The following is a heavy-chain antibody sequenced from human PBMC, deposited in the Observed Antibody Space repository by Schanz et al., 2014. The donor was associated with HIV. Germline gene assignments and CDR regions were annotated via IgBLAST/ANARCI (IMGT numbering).Heavy chain of an antibody. Sequence: VQLLESGGGVVQPGRSLRLSCAGSGFSFDTFGIHWVRQAPGKGLEWVAAIWYDGSNKFYADSVKGRFTISRDNSKNTLYLQMTTLRTEDTAVYYCAKPEYDSSGNSQSHFDYWGQGTLVTVSS. J-gene: IGHJ4*02. CDR3: AKPEYDSSGNSQSHFDY. D-gene: IGHD3-22*01. CDR1: GFSFDTFG. V-gene: IGHV3-33*06. CDR2: IWYDGSNK.